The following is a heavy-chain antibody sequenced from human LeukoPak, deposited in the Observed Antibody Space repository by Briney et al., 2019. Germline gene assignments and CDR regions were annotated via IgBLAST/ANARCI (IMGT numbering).Heavy chain of an antibody. V-gene: IGHV3-30*02. D-gene: IGHD4-17*01. CDR1: GFTFSSCS. CDR2: IRYDGSNK. Sequence: PGGSLRLSCAASGFTFSSCSMHWVRRAPGKGLEWVAFIRYDGSNKYYADSVKGRFTISRDNSKNTLYLQMNSLRAEDTAVYYCAKDLETTVTTSSWFDPWGQGTLVTVSS. CDR3: AKDLETTVTTSSWFDP. J-gene: IGHJ5*02.